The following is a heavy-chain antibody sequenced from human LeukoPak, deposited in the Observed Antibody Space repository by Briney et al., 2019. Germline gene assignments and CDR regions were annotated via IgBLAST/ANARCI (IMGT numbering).Heavy chain of an antibody. J-gene: IGHJ4*02. CDR2: IYHSGTT. D-gene: IGHD3-22*01. Sequence: PSETLSLTCAVSGYSISSGYYWGWIRQSPEKGLEWIGSIYHSGTTYYNPSLKSRVTISIDTSKNQFPLNLNSVTAADTAVYYCAWKYYYDSSGYFYVDQWGQGILVTVSS. CDR3: AWKYYYDSSGYFYVDQ. CDR1: GYSISSGYY. V-gene: IGHV4-38-2*01.